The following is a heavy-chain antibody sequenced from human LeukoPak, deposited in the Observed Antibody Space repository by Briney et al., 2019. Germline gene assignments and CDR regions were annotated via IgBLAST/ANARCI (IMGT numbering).Heavy chain of an antibody. J-gene: IGHJ4*02. Sequence: GGSLRLSCVTSGFTFSSYTMNWVRQAPGKGLEWVSSISNDGKNTYHADSLKGRFTVSRDNAKNSLYLQMNSLRAEDTALYYCAKDMMDSYSSGPLDYWGQGTLVTVSS. V-gene: IGHV3-21*04. CDR2: ISNDGKNT. CDR1: GFTFSSYT. D-gene: IGHD6-19*01. CDR3: AKDMMDSYSSGPLDY.